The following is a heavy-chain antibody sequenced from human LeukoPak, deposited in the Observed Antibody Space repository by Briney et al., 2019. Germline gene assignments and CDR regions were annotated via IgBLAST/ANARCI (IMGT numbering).Heavy chain of an antibody. CDR1: GGTFTSYA. V-gene: IGHV1-69*04. D-gene: IGHD4-23*01. CDR3: ARGDGYGGNFDY. CDR2: IIPILGIA. J-gene: IGHJ4*02. Sequence: SVTVSFKASGGTFTSYAISWVRQAPGQGLEWMGRIIPILGIANYAQKFQGRVTITADKSTSTAYMELSSLRSEDTAVYYCARGDGYGGNFDYWGQGTLVTVSS.